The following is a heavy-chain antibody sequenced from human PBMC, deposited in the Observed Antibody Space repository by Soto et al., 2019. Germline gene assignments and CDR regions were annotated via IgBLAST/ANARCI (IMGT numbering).Heavy chain of an antibody. CDR2: MNPNSGNT. D-gene: IGHD2-15*01. CDR1: GYTFTSCD. V-gene: IGHV1-8*01. J-gene: IGHJ6*02. Sequence: ASVKVSCKASGYTFTSCDINWVRQATGQGLEWMGWMNPNSGNTGYAQKFRGRVTMTRNTSISTAYMELSSLRSEDTAVYYCARGNEVVSGMDVWGQGTTVTVSS. CDR3: ARGNEVVSGMDV.